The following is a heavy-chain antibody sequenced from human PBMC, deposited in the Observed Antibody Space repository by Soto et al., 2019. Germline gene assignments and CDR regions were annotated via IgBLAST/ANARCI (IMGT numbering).Heavy chain of an antibody. V-gene: IGHV3-23*01. Sequence: EVQLLESGGGLVQPGGSLRLSCAASGFTFSSYAMSWVRQAPGKGLEWVSAISGSGGSTYYADSVKGRFTISRDNSKNTLYLQMNSLRAEDTAVYYCARSPDYSSSWYGAYYFDYWGQGTLVTVSS. J-gene: IGHJ4*02. CDR2: ISGSGGST. D-gene: IGHD6-13*01. CDR1: GFTFSSYA. CDR3: ARSPDYSSSWYGAYYFDY.